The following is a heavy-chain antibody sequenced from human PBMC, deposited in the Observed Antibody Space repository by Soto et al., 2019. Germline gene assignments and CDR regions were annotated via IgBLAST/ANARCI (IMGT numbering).Heavy chain of an antibody. D-gene: IGHD3-9*01. CDR3: ASRRTWYYDILTAHHPNFDP. Sequence: GGSLRLSCAASGFTFSSYAMSWVRQAPGKGLEWVSAISGSGGSTYYADSVKGRFTISRDNSKNTLYLQMNSLRAEDTAVYYCASRRTWYYDILTAHHPNFDPWGQGTLVTVSS. CDR2: ISGSGGST. CDR1: GFTFSSYA. J-gene: IGHJ5*02. V-gene: IGHV3-23*01.